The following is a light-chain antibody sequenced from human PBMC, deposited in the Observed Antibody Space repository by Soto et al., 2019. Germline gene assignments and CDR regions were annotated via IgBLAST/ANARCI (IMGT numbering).Light chain of an antibody. V-gene: IGLV2-8*01. Sequence: QSALTQPPSASGSTGQSVTISCAGSSSDVGGYDYVSWYQQHPGKAPKLMIYEVSKRPSGVPDRFSGSKSGNTASLTVSGLQADDESDYYCSSYAGSNPFVFGAGTKVTVL. CDR3: SSYAGSNPFV. J-gene: IGLJ1*01. CDR1: SSDVGGYDY. CDR2: EVS.